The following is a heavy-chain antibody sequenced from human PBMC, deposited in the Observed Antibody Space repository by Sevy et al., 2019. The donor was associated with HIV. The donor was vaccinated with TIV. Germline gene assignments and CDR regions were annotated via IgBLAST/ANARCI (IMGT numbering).Heavy chain of an antibody. CDR3: ATSAYSGSFCDY. CDR1: GYTFTGNC. Sequence: ASVKVSCKASGYTFTGNCIHWIRQAPGQGLEWMGGINPNRGGTNYAQKFQGRVTMTRDTSINTAYMELSRLTYDDTAVYYCATSAYSGSFCDYWGQGALVTVSS. CDR2: INPNRGGT. V-gene: IGHV1-2*02. D-gene: IGHD1-26*01. J-gene: IGHJ4*02.